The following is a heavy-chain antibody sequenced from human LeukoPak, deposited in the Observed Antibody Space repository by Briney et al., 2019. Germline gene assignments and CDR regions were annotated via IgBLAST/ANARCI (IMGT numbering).Heavy chain of an antibody. CDR2: IKQDGSEK. D-gene: IGHD2-2*03. J-gene: IGHJ6*02. V-gene: IGHV3-7*01. CDR1: GFTFSRYW. CDR3: ARDLDIVEVPSALCGYGMDV. Sequence: GGSLRLSCVGSGFTFSRYWMSWVRQAPGKGVQWVANIKQDGSEKYYVVSVEGRFTISRDNAKNSLSLQMNSLRGADTAVHYCARDLDIVEVPSALCGYGMDVWGQGTTVTVSS.